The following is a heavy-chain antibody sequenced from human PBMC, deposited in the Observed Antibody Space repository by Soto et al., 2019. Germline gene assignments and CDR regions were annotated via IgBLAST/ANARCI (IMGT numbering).Heavy chain of an antibody. Sequence: PGGSLRLSCVVSGFSFSSVWMTWVRQAPGKGLECVANIKYDGSEEYYVDSVKGRFTISRDNAKNSLYLQMNSLRAEDTAVYYCASLAYCGGDCLYFDYWGQGTLVTVSS. CDR1: GFSFSSVW. CDR3: ASLAYCGGDCLYFDY. CDR2: IKYDGSEE. J-gene: IGHJ4*02. D-gene: IGHD2-21*02. V-gene: IGHV3-7*01.